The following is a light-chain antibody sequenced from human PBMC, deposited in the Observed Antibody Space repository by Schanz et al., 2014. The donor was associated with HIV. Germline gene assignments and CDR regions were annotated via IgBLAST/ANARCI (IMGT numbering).Light chain of an antibody. J-gene: IGKJ1*01. Sequence: DIVMTQSPATLSVSPGERATLSCRASQSVDSNLAWYQQKPGQAPRLLIYAASTRATGIPARFSGGKSGTEFTLTISSLQSEDFAVYYCQQYGSSPRTFGQGTKVEIK. CDR3: QQYGSSPRT. CDR1: QSVDSN. V-gene: IGKV3-15*01. CDR2: AAS.